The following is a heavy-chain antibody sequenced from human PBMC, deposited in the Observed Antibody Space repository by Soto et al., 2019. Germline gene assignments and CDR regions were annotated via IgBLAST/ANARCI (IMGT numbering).Heavy chain of an antibody. V-gene: IGHV3-15*01. J-gene: IGHJ3*02. Sequence: GGSLRLSCAASEFTFWMSWVRQAPGKRLEWIGRIKSKFDGGTVDYAAPVTDRFTISRDDSENTTYLQISSLKTEDTAVYYCTRHRIIWANHMTTVISNDGFDIWGQGTMVTVSS. CDR3: TRHRIIWANHMTTVISNDGFDI. CDR1: EFTFW. D-gene: IGHD4-17*01. CDR2: IKSKFDGGTV.